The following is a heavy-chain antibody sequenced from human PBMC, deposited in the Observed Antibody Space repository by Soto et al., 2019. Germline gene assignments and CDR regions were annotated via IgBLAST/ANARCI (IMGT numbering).Heavy chain of an antibody. Sequence: PGGSLRLSCVASDFTFSTYSMNWVRQAPGKGLEWVAYISATSNHIYYADSLKGRFTISRDNAKSSLYLHMNSPRAEDTAVYFCARDSITIFWGGMDVWGQGTTVTVSS. J-gene: IGHJ6*02. CDR2: ISATSNHI. CDR1: DFTFSTYS. D-gene: IGHD3-3*01. V-gene: IGHV3-21*01. CDR3: ARDSITIFWGGMDV.